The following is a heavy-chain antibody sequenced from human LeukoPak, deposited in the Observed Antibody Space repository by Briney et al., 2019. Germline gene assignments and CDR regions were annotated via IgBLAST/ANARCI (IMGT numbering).Heavy chain of an antibody. V-gene: IGHV3-7*01. Sequence: GGSLRLSCADCGFTFSFNWMSWVRQAPGKGLEWVANINQDGGDTYYVDSVKGRFTISRDNAKSSLYLRMSSLSAEDTAVYYCARVRYWRRYFDWDPPDYFDQWGQGTLVTVSS. CDR2: INQDGGDT. D-gene: IGHD3-9*01. CDR3: ARVRYWRRYFDWDPPDYFDQ. CDR1: GFTFSFNW. J-gene: IGHJ4*02.